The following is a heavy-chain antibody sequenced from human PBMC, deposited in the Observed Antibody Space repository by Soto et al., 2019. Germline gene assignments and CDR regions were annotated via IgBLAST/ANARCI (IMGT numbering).Heavy chain of an antibody. V-gene: IGHV3-30-3*01. J-gene: IGHJ5*02. CDR3: ARAGGGLLFNWFDP. Sequence: GGSLRLSCAASGFTFSSYAMHWVRQAPGKGLEWVAVISYHGNNKYYADSVKGRFTISRDNSKNTLYLQMNSLRPEDTAVYYCARAGGGLLFNWFDPWGQGTLVTVSS. D-gene: IGHD2-21*02. CDR1: GFTFSSYA. CDR2: ISYHGNNK.